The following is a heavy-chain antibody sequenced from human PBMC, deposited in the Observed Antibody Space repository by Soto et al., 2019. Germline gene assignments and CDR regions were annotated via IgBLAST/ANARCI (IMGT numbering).Heavy chain of an antibody. CDR2: ISYDGSNK. Sequence: PGGSLRRSCAASGFTFSTYGMHGVRQAPGKGLEWVAVISYDGSNKYYADSVKGRFTISRDNSKNTLYLQMNSLRAEDTAVYYCAKDRITIFGVVIQYYYGMDVWGQGT. J-gene: IGHJ6*02. D-gene: IGHD3-3*01. V-gene: IGHV3-30*18. CDR3: AKDRITIFGVVIQYYYGMDV. CDR1: GFTFSTYG.